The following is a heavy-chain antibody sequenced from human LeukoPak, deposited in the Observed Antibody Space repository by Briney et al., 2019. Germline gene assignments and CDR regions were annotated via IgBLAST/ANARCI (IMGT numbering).Heavy chain of an antibody. D-gene: IGHD6-13*01. CDR1: GGSISSYY. Sequence: PSETLSLPCTVSGGSISSYYWIWIRQPPGKGLEWIGYIYYSGSTNYNPSLKSRVTLSVDTSKSQFSLRMSSVTAADPAVYYCASSYRSSWKTNSYHFAMDVWGQGTTVTVSS. CDR3: ASSYRSSWKTNSYHFAMDV. CDR2: IYYSGST. J-gene: IGHJ6*02. V-gene: IGHV4-59*01.